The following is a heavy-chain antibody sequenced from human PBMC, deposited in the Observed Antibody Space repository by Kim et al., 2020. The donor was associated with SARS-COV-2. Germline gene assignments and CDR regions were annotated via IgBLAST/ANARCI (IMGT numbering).Heavy chain of an antibody. CDR2: ISWNSGSI. CDR3: ANMGRSCSSTSCEEDAFDI. J-gene: IGHJ3*02. V-gene: IGHV3-9*01. D-gene: IGHD2-2*01. CDR1: GFTFGDYA. Sequence: GGSLRLSCAASGFTFGDYAMHWVRQAPGKGLEWVSGISWNSGSIGYADSVKGRFTISRDNAKNSLYLQMNSLRAEDTALYYCANMGRSCSSTSCEEDAFDIWGQGTMVTVSS.